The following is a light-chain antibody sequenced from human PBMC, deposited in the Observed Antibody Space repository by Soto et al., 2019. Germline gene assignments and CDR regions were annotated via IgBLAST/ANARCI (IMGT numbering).Light chain of an antibody. V-gene: IGKV3-20*01. Sequence: EIVLTQSPGPLSLSPGNSAALSCRASQSVTGDKVAWYQQRPGQAPRLLIYGRSTRDTDIPARFRGSGSGTDYPLTINRLEPEDFSLYYFQKYGKSPFTFGQGTKLEI. CDR1: QSVTGDK. J-gene: IGKJ2*01. CDR2: GRS. CDR3: QKYGKSPFT.